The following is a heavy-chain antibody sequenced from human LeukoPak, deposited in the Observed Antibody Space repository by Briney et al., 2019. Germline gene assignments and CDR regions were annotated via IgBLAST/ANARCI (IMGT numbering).Heavy chain of an antibody. Sequence: GRSLRLSCSASGFTFSSYPMHWVRQAPGKGLEWVAVISYDGSNKYYANSVKGRFTISRDNSKNTLSLQMESLRPDDTAVYYCGRKGGYRYGSWGQGTLVTVSS. J-gene: IGHJ5*02. D-gene: IGHD5-18*01. V-gene: IGHV3-30*04. CDR3: GRKGGYRYGS. CDR1: GFTFSSYP. CDR2: ISYDGSNK.